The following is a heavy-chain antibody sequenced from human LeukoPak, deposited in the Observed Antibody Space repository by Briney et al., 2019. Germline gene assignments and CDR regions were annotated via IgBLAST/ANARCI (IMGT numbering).Heavy chain of an antibody. CDR2: ISSSSSYI. Sequence: GGSLRLSCAASGFTFSSYSMNWVRQAPGKGLEWVSSISSSSSYIYYADSVKGRFTISRDNAKNSLYLQMNSLRAEDTAVYCCARDRDYDYVWGSYKYFDYWGQGTLVTVSS. D-gene: IGHD3-16*01. V-gene: IGHV3-21*01. CDR3: ARDRDYDYVWGSYKYFDY. CDR1: GFTFSSYS. J-gene: IGHJ4*02.